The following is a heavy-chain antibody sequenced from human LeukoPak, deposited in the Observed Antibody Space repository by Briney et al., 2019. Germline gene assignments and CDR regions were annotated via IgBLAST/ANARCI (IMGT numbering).Heavy chain of an antibody. Sequence: PGGSLRLSCAASGFTFSSYAMSWVRQAPGKGLEWVSGISGSGDNTYYADSVKGRFTISRDNSKNTLFLQMNGLRAEDTAVYYCATYRRGYHDSSESYYFDYWGQGTLVTVSS. V-gene: IGHV3-23*01. CDR2: ISGSGDNT. J-gene: IGHJ4*02. CDR3: ATYRRGYHDSSESYYFDY. D-gene: IGHD3-22*01. CDR1: GFTFSSYA.